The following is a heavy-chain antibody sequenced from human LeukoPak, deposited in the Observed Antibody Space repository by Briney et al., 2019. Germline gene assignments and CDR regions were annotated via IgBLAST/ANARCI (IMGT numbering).Heavy chain of an antibody. CDR3: ARDAYYYDSSGYYCFDY. CDR1: GFIFSAYV. CDR2: ISGNGGST. Sequence: GGSLRLSCAASGFIFSAYVLSWVRQVPGKGLEWVSTISGNGGSTYYADSVKGRFTISRDNSKNTLYLQMNSLRAEDTAVYYCARDAYYYDSSGYYCFDYWGQGTLVTVSS. D-gene: IGHD3-22*01. J-gene: IGHJ4*02. V-gene: IGHV3-23*01.